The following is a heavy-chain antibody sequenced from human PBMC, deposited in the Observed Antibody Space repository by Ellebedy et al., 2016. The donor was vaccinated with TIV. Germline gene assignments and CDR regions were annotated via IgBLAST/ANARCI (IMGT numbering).Heavy chain of an antibody. D-gene: IGHD4-17*01. V-gene: IGHV3-23*01. Sequence: GGSLRLXXAASGFTFSSYAMSWVRQAPGKGLEWVSAISGSGGSTYYADSVKGRFTISRDNSKNTLYLQMNSLRAEDTAVYYCANSYSYGDYEGAFEIWGQGTMVTVSS. CDR2: ISGSGGST. CDR1: GFTFSSYA. CDR3: ANSYSYGDYEGAFEI. J-gene: IGHJ3*02.